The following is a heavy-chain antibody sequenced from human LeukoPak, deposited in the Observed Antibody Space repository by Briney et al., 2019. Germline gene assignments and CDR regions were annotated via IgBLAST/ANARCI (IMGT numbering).Heavy chain of an antibody. CDR2: ISNSSSYI. CDR3: ARGRSGWSPPIDY. J-gene: IGHJ4*02. CDR1: GFTFSSYS. Sequence: GGSLRLSCAASGFTFSSYSMNWVRQAPGKGLEWVSSISNSSSYIYYADSVKGRFTISRDNAKNSLYLQMNSLRAEDTAVYYCARGRSGWSPPIDYWGQGTLVTVSS. V-gene: IGHV3-21*01. D-gene: IGHD6-19*01.